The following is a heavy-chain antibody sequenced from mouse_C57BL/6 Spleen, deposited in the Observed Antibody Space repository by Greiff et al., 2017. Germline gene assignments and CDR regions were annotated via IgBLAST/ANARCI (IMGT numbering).Heavy chain of an antibody. J-gene: IGHJ2*01. CDR2: INPSSGYT. D-gene: IGHD2-5*01. CDR3: ARFNSNYPYYFDY. Sequence: VKLVESGAELAKPGASVKLSCKASGYTFTSYWMHWVKQRPGQGLEWIGYINPSSGYTKYNQKFKDKATLTADKSSSTAYMQLSSLTYEDSAVYYCARFNSNYPYYFDYWGQGTTLTVSS. CDR1: GYTFTSYW. V-gene: IGHV1-7*01.